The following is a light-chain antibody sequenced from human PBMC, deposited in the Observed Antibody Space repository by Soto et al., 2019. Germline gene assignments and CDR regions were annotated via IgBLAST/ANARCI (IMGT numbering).Light chain of an antibody. V-gene: IGKV3-20*01. Sequence: EIVLTQSPGTLSLSPGERATLSCRASQSVIIRYLAWYQQKPGQAPRLLIYGASNRATGIPDRFSGSGSGTDFTLTISRLEPEDFAVYYCQQFGNSPPLTFGGGTKVDIK. CDR3: QQFGNSPPLT. J-gene: IGKJ4*01. CDR1: QSVIIRY. CDR2: GAS.